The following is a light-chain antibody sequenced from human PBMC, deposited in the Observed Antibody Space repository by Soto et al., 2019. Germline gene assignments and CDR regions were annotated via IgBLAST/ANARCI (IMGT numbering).Light chain of an antibody. CDR1: SSNIGAGYD. V-gene: IGLV1-40*01. CDR2: GNS. CDR3: QSYNSSLSGWV. J-gene: IGLJ3*02. Sequence: HSVLTQPPSVSGAPGQRVTISCTGSSSNIGAGYDVHWYQQLPGTAPKLLIYGNSNRPSGVPDRFSGSKSGTSASLAITGVQAEDEADYYCQSYNSSLSGWVFGGGTKLTVL.